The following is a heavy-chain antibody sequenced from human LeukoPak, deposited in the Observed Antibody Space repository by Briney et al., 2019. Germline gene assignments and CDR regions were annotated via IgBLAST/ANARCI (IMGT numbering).Heavy chain of an antibody. CDR1: GGSVSSGSYY. Sequence: SETLSLTCTVSGGSVSSGSYYWSWIRQPPGKGLEWIGYIYYSGSTNYNPSLKSRVTISVDTSKNQFSLKLSSVTAADTAVYYCARAGGITGTTGVDYWGQGTLVTVSS. J-gene: IGHJ4*02. V-gene: IGHV4-61*01. CDR2: IYYSGST. CDR3: ARAGGITGTTGVDY. D-gene: IGHD1-7*01.